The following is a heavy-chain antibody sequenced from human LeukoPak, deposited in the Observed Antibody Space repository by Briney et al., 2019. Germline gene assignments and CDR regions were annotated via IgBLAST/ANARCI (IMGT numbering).Heavy chain of an antibody. J-gene: IGHJ6*03. V-gene: IGHV1-8*03. Sequence: GASVKVSCKASGYTFINYDINWVRQAPGQGLEWMGWMNPNSGNTGYAPKFQGRVTITRNTSITTAYMELSDLRSEDTAIYYYAKVSSCSDCYYYYYYMDVWGKGTTVTVSS. CDR2: MNPNSGNT. CDR3: AKVSSCSDCYYYYYYMDV. CDR1: GYTFINYD. D-gene: IGHD6-19*01.